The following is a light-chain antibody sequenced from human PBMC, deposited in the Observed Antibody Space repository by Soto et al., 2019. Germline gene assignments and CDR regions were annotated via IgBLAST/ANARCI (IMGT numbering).Light chain of an antibody. CDR2: RAS. J-gene: IGKJ4*01. CDR1: QRVLYSSNNRNY. V-gene: IGKV4-1*01. Sequence: DIVMTQPPDPLAASLGEKATINCKSTQRVLYSSNNRNYLAWHQQKPGQPPKLLIYRASTRESGVPDRFSGSGSGTDFTLTISSLQAEDVAVYYCQQYYSTPLTFGGGTKVDIK. CDR3: QQYYSTPLT.